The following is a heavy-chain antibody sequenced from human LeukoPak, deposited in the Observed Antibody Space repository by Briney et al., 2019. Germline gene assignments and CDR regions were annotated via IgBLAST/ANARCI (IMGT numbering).Heavy chain of an antibody. CDR2: ISATGGST. Sequence: GGSLRLSCAASGFTFSSYGMSWVRQGPGKGLKWVSDISATGGSTYYADSVKGRFTISRDNSKKTLHLQMISLRAEDTAIYYCAKASSAGDSSSWNNWGQGILVTVSS. V-gene: IGHV3-23*01. CDR1: GFTFSSYG. D-gene: IGHD6-13*01. CDR3: AKASSAGDSSSWNN. J-gene: IGHJ4*02.